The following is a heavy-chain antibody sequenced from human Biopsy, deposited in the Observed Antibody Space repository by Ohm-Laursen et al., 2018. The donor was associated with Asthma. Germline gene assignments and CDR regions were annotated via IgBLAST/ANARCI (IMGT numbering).Heavy chain of an antibody. V-gene: IGHV3-7*03. CDR3: AKDERAYYGSDSKYMQPVPLGD. Sequence: SLRLSCAASGFTFGDYWMSWVRQVPGKGLEWVANIKHDGTEKNHVGSLKGRFTISRDNAKNSLYLQMNSLTAEDTAVYHCAKDERAYYGSDSKYMQPVPLGDWGQGTVVIVSA. CDR2: IKHDGTEK. D-gene: IGHD2-21*01. J-gene: IGHJ4*02. CDR1: GFTFGDYW.